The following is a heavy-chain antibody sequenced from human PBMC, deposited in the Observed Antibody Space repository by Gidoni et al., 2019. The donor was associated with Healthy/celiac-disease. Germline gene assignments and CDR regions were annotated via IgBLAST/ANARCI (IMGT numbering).Heavy chain of an antibody. V-gene: IGHV3-33*01. J-gene: IGHJ6*02. Sequence: QVQLVESGGGVVQPGRSLRLSCAASGFTFSSYGMTWLRQAPGKGLEWVAVIWYEGSNKYYADSVKGRVTISRDNSKNTLYLQMNSLRAEDTAVYYCARDGLDIVVVPAARDYYYYGMDVWGQGTTVTVSS. CDR2: IWYEGSNK. CDR3: ARDGLDIVVVPAARDYYYYGMDV. D-gene: IGHD2-2*03. CDR1: GFTFSSYG.